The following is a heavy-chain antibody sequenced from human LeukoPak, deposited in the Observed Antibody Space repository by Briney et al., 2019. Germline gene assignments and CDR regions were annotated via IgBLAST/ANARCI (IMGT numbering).Heavy chain of an antibody. Sequence: GGSLRLSCAASGFTFGSYWMTWVRQAPGKGLEWVANIKEDESEKYYVDSVRGRFTISRDNAKNSLYLQMNSLRAEDTAVYYCARCKYYDSSRPPTSFENWGQGTLVTVSS. J-gene: IGHJ4*02. D-gene: IGHD3-22*01. CDR2: IKEDESEK. V-gene: IGHV3-7*01. CDR3: ARCKYYDSSRPPTSFEN. CDR1: GFTFGSYW.